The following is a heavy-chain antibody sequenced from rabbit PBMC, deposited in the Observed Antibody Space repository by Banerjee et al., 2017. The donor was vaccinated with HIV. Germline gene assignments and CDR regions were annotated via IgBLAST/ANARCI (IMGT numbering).Heavy chain of an antibody. J-gene: IGHJ4*01. V-gene: IGHV1S40*01. Sequence: EWIGCIDAGSSGSTYYASWAKGRFTISKTSSTMVTLQMTSLTAADTATYFCARRYGGIGGYDYGAIHLWGPGTLVTVS. CDR2: IDAGSSGST. CDR3: ARRYGGIGGYDYGAIHL. D-gene: IGHD6-1*01.